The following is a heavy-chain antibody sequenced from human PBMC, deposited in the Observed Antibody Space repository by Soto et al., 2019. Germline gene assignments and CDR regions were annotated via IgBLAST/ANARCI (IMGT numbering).Heavy chain of an antibody. CDR3: ARDPWRRYYYDSSGYYYYYYYGMDV. D-gene: IGHD3-22*01. CDR1: GGSFSGYY. J-gene: IGHJ6*02. Sequence: PSETLSLTCAVYGGSFSGYYWSWIRQPPGKGLEWSGEINHSGSTNYNPSLKSRVTISVDTSKNQFSLKLSSVTAADTAVYYCARDPWRRYYYDSSGYYYYYYYGMDVWGQGTTVTVSS. CDR2: INHSGST. V-gene: IGHV4-34*01.